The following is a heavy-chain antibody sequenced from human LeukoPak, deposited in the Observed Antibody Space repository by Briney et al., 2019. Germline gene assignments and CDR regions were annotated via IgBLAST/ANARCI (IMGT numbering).Heavy chain of an antibody. J-gene: IGHJ4*02. Sequence: ASVNVSCKAFGYTFTSYYMHWVRQAPGQGLEWMGIINPSGGSTSYAQKFQGRLTMTRDTSTSTVYMELSSLRSEDTAVYYCARAYGDPRRGGFDYWGQGTLVTVSS. CDR3: ARAYGDPRRGGFDY. CDR1: GYTFTSYY. CDR2: INPSGGST. V-gene: IGHV1-46*01. D-gene: IGHD4-17*01.